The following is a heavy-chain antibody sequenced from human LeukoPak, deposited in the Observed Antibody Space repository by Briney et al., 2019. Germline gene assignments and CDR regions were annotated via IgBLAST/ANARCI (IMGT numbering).Heavy chain of an antibody. J-gene: IGHJ4*02. CDR2: IYYSGST. V-gene: IGHV4-59*01. Sequence: PSETLSLTRTDSGGSISSYYWSWIRQPPGKGLEWIGYIYYSGSTNYNPSLKSRVTISVDTSKNQFSLKLSSVTAADTAVYYCARDVYGGTGSFDYWGQGTLVTVSS. CDR1: GGSISSYY. CDR3: ARDVYGGTGSFDY. D-gene: IGHD3-10*02.